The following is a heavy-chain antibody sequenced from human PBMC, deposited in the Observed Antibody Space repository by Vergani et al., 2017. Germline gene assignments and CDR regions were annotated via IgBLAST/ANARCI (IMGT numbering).Heavy chain of an antibody. CDR2: INAGNGNT. D-gene: IGHD2-2*01. V-gene: IGHV1-3*01. Sequence: QVQLVQSGAEVKKPGASVKVSCKASGYTFTSYAMHWVRQAPGQRLEWMGWINAGNGNTKYSQKFKGRVTITRDTSASTAYMELSSLRSEDTAVYYCARAYCSSTSCYRDYYMDVWGKGTTVTVSS. CDR1: GYTFTSYA. CDR3: ARAYCSSTSCYRDYYMDV. J-gene: IGHJ6*03.